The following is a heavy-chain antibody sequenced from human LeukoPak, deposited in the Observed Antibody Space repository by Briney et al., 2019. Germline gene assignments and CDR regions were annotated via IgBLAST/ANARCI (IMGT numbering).Heavy chain of an antibody. CDR1: GFTFSSYW. D-gene: IGHD7-27*01. CDR2: INTDGSTT. V-gene: IGHV3-74*01. Sequence: GGSLRLSCAASGFTFSSYWMHWVRQAPGKGLVWVSRINTDGSTTTYADSVKGRFTISRDNAKNTLYLQMNSLRAEDTAVYYCARDGGWGWGWYFDLWGRGTLVTASS. CDR3: ARDGGWGWGWYFDL. J-gene: IGHJ2*01.